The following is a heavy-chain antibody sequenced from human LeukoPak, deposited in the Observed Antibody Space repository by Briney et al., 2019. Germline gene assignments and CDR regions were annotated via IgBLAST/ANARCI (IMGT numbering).Heavy chain of an antibody. D-gene: IGHD6-19*01. J-gene: IGHJ4*02. Sequence: GGSLRLSCAASESTFSSYELNWVRQAPGKGLEWVSYISGSGSTIYYADSVKGRFTISRDNSKNTLYLQMNSLRAEDTAVYYCARARRVYSSGWYSCGYWGQGTLVTVSS. V-gene: IGHV3-48*03. CDR3: ARARRVYSSGWYSCGY. CDR2: ISGSGSTI. CDR1: ESTFSSYE.